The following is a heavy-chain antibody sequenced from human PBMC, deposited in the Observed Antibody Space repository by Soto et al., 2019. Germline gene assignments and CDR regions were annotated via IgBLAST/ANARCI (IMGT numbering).Heavy chain of an antibody. D-gene: IGHD6-6*01. CDR3: AKGTRSSDYDGMDV. CDR2: LSWNGDYT. V-gene: IGHV3-9*01. J-gene: IGHJ6*02. CDR1: GFTFDDYA. Sequence: EVQLVESGGGLVQPGRSLRLSCAVSGFTFDDYAMHWVRQAPGKGLEWVSGLSWNGDYTGYADSVKGRFTISRDNTKNSLYLQMTSLRAEDTALYYCAKGTRSSDYDGMDVWGQGTTVTVSS.